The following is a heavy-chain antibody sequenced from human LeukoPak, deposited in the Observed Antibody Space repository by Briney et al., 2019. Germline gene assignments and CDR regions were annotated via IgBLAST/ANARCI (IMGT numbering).Heavy chain of an antibody. Sequence: SETLSLTCAVCGGSFSGYYWSWIRRPPGKGLEWIGEINHSGSTNYNPSLKSRVTISVDTSKNQFSLKLSSVTAADTAVYYCARVDIAAGVNWFDPWGQGTLVTVSS. CDR2: INHSGST. D-gene: IGHD6-13*01. V-gene: IGHV4-34*01. J-gene: IGHJ5*02. CDR1: GGSFSGYY. CDR3: ARVDIAAGVNWFDP.